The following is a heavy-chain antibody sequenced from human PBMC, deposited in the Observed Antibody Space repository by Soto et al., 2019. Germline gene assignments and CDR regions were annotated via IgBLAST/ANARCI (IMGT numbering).Heavy chain of an antibody. CDR2: ISGSGGST. Sequence: EVQLLESRGGLVQPGGSLRLSCAASGFTFSSYAMSWVRQAPGKGLEWVSAISGSGGSTYYADSVKGRFTISRDNSKNTLYLQMNSLRAEDTAVYYCAKDRGSSGWYEGAFDYWGQGTLVTVSS. D-gene: IGHD6-19*01. V-gene: IGHV3-23*01. CDR3: AKDRGSSGWYEGAFDY. CDR1: GFTFSSYA. J-gene: IGHJ4*02.